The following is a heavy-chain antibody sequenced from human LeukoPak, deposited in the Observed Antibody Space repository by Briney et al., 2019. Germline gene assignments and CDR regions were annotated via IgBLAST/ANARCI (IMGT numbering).Heavy chain of an antibody. D-gene: IGHD2-21*01. CDR2: ISYDGSNK. CDR3: AKDFRLWWFPQTIDY. Sequence: PGGSLRLYCAASGFTFSSYGMHWVRQAPGKGLEWVAVISYDGSNKYYADSVKGRFTISRDNSKNTLYLQMNSLRAEDTAVYYCAKDFRLWWFPQTIDYWGQGTLVTVSS. V-gene: IGHV3-30*18. J-gene: IGHJ4*02. CDR1: GFTFSSYG.